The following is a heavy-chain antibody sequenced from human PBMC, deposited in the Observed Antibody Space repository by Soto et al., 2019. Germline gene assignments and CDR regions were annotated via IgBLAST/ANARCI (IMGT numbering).Heavy chain of an antibody. V-gene: IGHV1-3*01. CDR3: ASGRFPAESNYHCGMDV. J-gene: IGHJ6*02. CDR1: GYTFTSYA. D-gene: IGHD1-26*01. CDR2: INAGNGYT. Sequence: ASVKVSCKASGYTFTSYAMHWVRQAPGQRLEWMGWINAGNGYTKYSQKFQGRVTITRDTSASTSYMELSSLISEDTAVYYCASGRFPAESNYHCGMDVWGQGTTVTVSS.